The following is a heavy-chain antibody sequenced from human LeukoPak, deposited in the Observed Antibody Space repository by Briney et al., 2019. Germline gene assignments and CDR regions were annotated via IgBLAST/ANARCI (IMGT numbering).Heavy chain of an antibody. CDR2: TYYRSTWYN. Sequence: SQTLSLTCAISGDSVSSNSVTWNWIRQSPSRGLEWLGRTYYRSTWYNDYAVSVRGRITVNPDTSKNQFSLHLNSVTPEDTAVYYCARRQTQYDCFDPWGQGILVTVSS. V-gene: IGHV6-1*01. D-gene: IGHD2-2*01. CDR1: GDSVSSNSVT. CDR3: ARRQTQYDCFDP. J-gene: IGHJ5*02.